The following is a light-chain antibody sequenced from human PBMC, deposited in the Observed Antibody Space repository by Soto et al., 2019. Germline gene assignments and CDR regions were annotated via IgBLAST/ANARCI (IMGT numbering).Light chain of an antibody. V-gene: IGKV1-12*01. CDR3: QQATISQFI. CDR1: QAFGRW. Sequence: DIQMTRSPSSVSASVGDRVTITCRASQAFGRWLAWYQQKPGKAPNLLIYGTSTLQDGVPSRFSGGGSGTEFTLTISSLQPEDFGTYYCQQATISQFIFGGGTKAEV. J-gene: IGKJ4*01. CDR2: GTS.